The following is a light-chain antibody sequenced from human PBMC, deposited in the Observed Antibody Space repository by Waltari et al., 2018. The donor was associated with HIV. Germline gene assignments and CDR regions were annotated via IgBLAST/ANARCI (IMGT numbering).Light chain of an antibody. Sequence: QSALTQPPSASGSPGQSVTISCTGTSSDVGGYNFVSWYQQHPGKAHKLLIFEATKRPSGVPDRFSGSKSGNTASLTVSGLQAEDEADYYCSSYAGSSTLMFGGGTKLTVL. V-gene: IGLV2-8*01. CDR2: EAT. J-gene: IGLJ3*02. CDR1: SSDVGGYNF. CDR3: SSYAGSSTLM.